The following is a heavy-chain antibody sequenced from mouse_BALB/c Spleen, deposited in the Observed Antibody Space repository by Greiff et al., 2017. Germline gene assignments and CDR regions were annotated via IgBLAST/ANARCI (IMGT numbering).Heavy chain of an antibody. V-gene: IGHV14-1*02. CDR1: GFNIKDYY. CDR3: ARSTMITYYFDY. J-gene: IGHJ2*01. D-gene: IGHD2-4*01. Sequence: VQLKQSGAELVRPGALVKLSCKASGFNIKDYYMHWVKQRPEQGLEWIGWIDPENGNTIYDPKFQGKASITADTSSNTAYLQLSSLTSEDTAVYYCARSTMITYYFDYWGQGTTLTVSS. CDR2: IDPENGNT.